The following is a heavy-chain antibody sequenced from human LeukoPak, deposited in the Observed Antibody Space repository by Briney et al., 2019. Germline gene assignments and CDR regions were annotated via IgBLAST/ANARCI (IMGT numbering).Heavy chain of an antibody. V-gene: IGHV3-43*02. CDR1: GFTFDDYA. D-gene: IGHD3-10*01. J-gene: IGHJ1*01. CDR2: ISGGGERT. Sequence: GGSLRLSCAASGFTFDDYAIDWVRQAPGKGLEWVSLISGGGERTYYTEPVKGRSTISRDNSKNTLYLQMNSLRSEDTAFYFCATTPGEGSEYFQYWGQGTLVTVSS. CDR3: ATTPGEGSEYFQY.